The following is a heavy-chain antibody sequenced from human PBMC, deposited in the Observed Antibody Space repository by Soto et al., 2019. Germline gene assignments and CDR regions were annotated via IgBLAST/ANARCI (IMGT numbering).Heavy chain of an antibody. V-gene: IGHV3-23*01. D-gene: IGHD3-10*01. Sequence: EVQLLESGGGLVQPGGSLRLSCVASGFTFKNYDMRWVRQAPGKGLEWVSGISGSGAITYYADYVRGRFTMSRDNSKNTLYLQLNSLRAEDTAIYYCAKDRQFRSYYESAGHYNNWGQGTLVTVSS. J-gene: IGHJ4*02. CDR1: GFTFKNYD. CDR2: ISGSGAIT. CDR3: AKDRQFRSYYESAGHYNN.